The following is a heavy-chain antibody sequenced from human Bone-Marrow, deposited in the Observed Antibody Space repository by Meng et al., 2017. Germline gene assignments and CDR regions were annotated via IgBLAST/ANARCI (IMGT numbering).Heavy chain of an antibody. CDR1: GGSISSSSYY. CDR3: ARDQISKNYYGSGSTIDY. CDR2: IYYSGST. D-gene: IGHD3-10*01. J-gene: IGHJ4*02. Sequence: SETLSLTCTVSGGSISSSSYYWGWIRQPPGKGLEWIGSIYYSGSTYYNPSLKSRVTISVDKSRNQFSLKLSSVTAADTAVYYCARDQISKNYYGSGSTIDYWGQGTLVTVSS. V-gene: IGHV4-39*07.